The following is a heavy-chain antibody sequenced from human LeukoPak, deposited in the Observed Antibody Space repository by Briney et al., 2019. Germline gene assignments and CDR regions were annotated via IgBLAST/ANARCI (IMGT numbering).Heavy chain of an antibody. CDR1: GGAFSSYA. CDR2: IIPIFGTA. J-gene: IGHJ3*02. V-gene: IGHV1-69*13. D-gene: IGHD3-3*01. CDR3: ARTSQVTIFGVVSAFDI. Sequence: VEVSCKASGGAFSSYAISWVRQAPGQGLEWMGGIIPIFGTANYAQKFQGRVTITADESTSTAYMELSSLRSEDTAVYYCARTSQVTIFGVVSAFDIWGQGTMVTVSS.